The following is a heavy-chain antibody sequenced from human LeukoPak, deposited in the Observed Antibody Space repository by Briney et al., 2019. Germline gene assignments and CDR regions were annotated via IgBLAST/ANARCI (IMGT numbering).Heavy chain of an antibody. J-gene: IGHJ6*02. D-gene: IGHD3-22*01. Sequence: SVKVSCKASGGTFSSYAISWVRQAPGQGLEWMGGIIPIFGTANYAQKFQGRVTITADESTSTAYMELSSLRSEDTAVYYCARAYDSSGYYYYYYGMDVWGQGTTVTVSS. CDR1: GGTFSSYA. CDR2: IIPIFGTA. V-gene: IGHV1-69*13. CDR3: ARAYDSSGYYYYYYGMDV.